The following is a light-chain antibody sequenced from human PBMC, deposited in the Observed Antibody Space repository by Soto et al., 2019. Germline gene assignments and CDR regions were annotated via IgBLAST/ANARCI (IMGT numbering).Light chain of an antibody. CDR2: GAS. CDR1: QSVSSGY. V-gene: IGKV3-20*01. J-gene: IGKJ3*01. CDR3: QQYGSSPLFP. Sequence: EIVLTQSPGTLSLSPGERATLSCRASQSVSSGYLAWYQQKPGQAPRLLIYGASSRATGIPDRFSGSGSETDFTLTISRLEREDFAVYYCQQYGSSPLFPFGPGTKVDIK.